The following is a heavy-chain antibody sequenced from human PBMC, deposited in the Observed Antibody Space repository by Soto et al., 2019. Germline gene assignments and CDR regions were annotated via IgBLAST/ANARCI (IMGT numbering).Heavy chain of an antibody. CDR2: IKSEPDGGTI. V-gene: IGHV3-15*05. D-gene: IGHD1-26*01. CDR3: TTLWEWEKLYFDY. Sequence: EVQLVESGGGLVKPGGSLRLSCAASGFTFSNAWMTWVRQPPGKGLEWVGQIKSEPDGGTIDYATPVKGRFTISRDDSKNTLYLQMNNLNTEDTGVYYCTTLWEWEKLYFDYWGQGTLVTVSS. CDR1: GFTFSNAW. J-gene: IGHJ4*02.